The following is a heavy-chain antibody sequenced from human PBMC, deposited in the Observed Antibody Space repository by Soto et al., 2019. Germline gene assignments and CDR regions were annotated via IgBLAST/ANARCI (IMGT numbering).Heavy chain of an antibody. D-gene: IGHD3-9*01. CDR2: ISGSGGST. CDR1: GFTFSSYA. V-gene: IGHV3-23*01. J-gene: IGHJ4*02. CDR3: ANWLQLWSPHDILTGYELDY. Sequence: QLRGSLRLSCAASGFTFSSYAMSWVRQAPGKGLEWVSAISGSGGSTYYADSVKGRFTISRDNSKNTLYLQMNSLRAEDTAVYYCANWLQLWSPHDILTGYELDYWGQGTLVTVSS.